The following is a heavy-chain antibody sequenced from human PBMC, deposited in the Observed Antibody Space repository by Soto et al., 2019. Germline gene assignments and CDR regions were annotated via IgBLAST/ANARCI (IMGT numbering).Heavy chain of an antibody. CDR1: GYSFTDYY. CDR2: IAPHRDGT. V-gene: IGHV1-2*02. Sequence: ASVKVSCKASGYSFTDYYMHWIRQAPGQGLEWMGWIAPHRDGTEFAQKFQGRITLTGDTSTSTAYMELKGLTSADTAVYFCARGPYGANAFDIWG. D-gene: IGHD1-26*01. J-gene: IGHJ3*02. CDR3: ARGPYGANAFDI.